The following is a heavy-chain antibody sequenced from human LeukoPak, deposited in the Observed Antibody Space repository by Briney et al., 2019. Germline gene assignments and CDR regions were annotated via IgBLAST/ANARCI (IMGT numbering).Heavy chain of an antibody. V-gene: IGHV1-18*01. CDR3: ARVPRAVTTYWFDP. Sequence: GASVKVSCKASGYTFTSYGISWVRQAPGRGLEWMGWISAYNGNTNYAQKLQGRVTMTTDTSTSTAYMELRSLRSDDTAVYYCARVPRAVTTYWFDPWGQGTLVTVSS. J-gene: IGHJ5*02. CDR1: GYTFTSYG. D-gene: IGHD4-11*01. CDR2: ISAYNGNT.